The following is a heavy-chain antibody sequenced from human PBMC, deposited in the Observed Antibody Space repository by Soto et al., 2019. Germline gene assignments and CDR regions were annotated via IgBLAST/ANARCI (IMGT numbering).Heavy chain of an antibody. CDR3: ARDSAGGPDDY. J-gene: IGHJ4*02. CDR2: ISAYNGNT. D-gene: IGHD6-19*01. Sequence: QVQLVQSGAEVKKPGASVKVSCKASGYTFTNYGISWVRQAPGQGLEWMGWISAYNGNTNYAQKLQGRVTMTTDTTPSTAYMELRSLTSDDTAVYYCARDSAGGPDDYWGQGTLVTVSS. CDR1: GYTFTNYG. V-gene: IGHV1-18*01.